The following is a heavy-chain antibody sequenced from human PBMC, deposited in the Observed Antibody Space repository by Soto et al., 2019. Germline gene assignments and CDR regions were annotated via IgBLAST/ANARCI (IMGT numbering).Heavy chain of an antibody. Sequence: QLQLQESGPGLVKPSETLSLTCTVSGGSISSSSYYWGWIRQPPGKGLEWIGSIYYSGSTYDNPSLKSRVAISVDTSKNQFSLKLSSVTAADTAVYYCAREEGVTNDEYFQHWGQGTLVTVSS. J-gene: IGHJ1*01. D-gene: IGHD4-17*01. CDR3: AREEGVTNDEYFQH. CDR2: IYYSGST. CDR1: GGSISSSSYY. V-gene: IGHV4-39*02.